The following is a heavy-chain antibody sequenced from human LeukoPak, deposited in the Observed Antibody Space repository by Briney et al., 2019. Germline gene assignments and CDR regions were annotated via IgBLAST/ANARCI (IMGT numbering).Heavy chain of an antibody. J-gene: IGHJ6*03. CDR3: VRANGDPRGYYMDV. D-gene: IGHD4-17*01. CDR2: ICTAGDT. Sequence: PGGSLRLSCAASGFSFSIYDMHWVRQATGKGLEWVSDICTAGDTYYSDSVKGRRTISRENALNYLLLQMNSLRTGDTAVYYCVRANGDPRGYYMDVWGKGTTVIISS. V-gene: IGHV3-13*01. CDR1: GFSFSIYD.